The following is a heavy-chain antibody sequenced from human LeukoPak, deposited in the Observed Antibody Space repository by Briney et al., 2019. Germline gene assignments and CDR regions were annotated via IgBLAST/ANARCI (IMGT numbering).Heavy chain of an antibody. CDR1: GYTFTGYY. V-gene: IGHV1-2*02. J-gene: IGHJ4*02. Sequence: ASVKVSCKASGYTFTGYYMHWVRQAPGQGLEWMGWINPNSGGTNYAQKFQGRVTMTRDTSISTAYMGLSRLRSDDTAVYYCARGRGVRGVIMTYWGQGTLVTVSS. CDR2: INPNSGGT. CDR3: ARGRGVRGVIMTY. D-gene: IGHD3-10*01.